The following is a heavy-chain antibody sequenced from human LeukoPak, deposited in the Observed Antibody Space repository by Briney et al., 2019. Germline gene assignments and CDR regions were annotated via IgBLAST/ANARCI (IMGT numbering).Heavy chain of an antibody. D-gene: IGHD2-2*01. CDR2: FTDGDTKT. Sequence: GGSLRLSCAASGFTLSSHGMSWVRQAPGKGLEWVSGFTDGDTKTFYADSVKGRFTISRDTLKNTLYLQMNSLRAEDTAVYYCAKAPQGYCSSTSCPPWFDPWGQGTLVTVSS. V-gene: IGHV3-23*01. CDR3: AKAPQGYCSSTSCPPWFDP. CDR1: GFTLSSHG. J-gene: IGHJ5*02.